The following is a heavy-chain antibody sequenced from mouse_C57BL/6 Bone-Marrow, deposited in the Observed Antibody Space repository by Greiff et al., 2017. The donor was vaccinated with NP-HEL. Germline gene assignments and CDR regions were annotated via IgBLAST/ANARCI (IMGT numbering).Heavy chain of an antibody. CDR1: GYAFTTYL. CDR3: ARKAVYYDYDEGAMDY. J-gene: IGHJ4*01. V-gene: IGHV1-54*01. D-gene: IGHD2-4*01. CDR2: INPGSGGT. Sequence: VQLQQSGAELVRPGTSVKVSCKASGYAFTTYLIEWVKQRPGQGLEWIGVINPGSGGTNYNEKFKGKATLTADKSSSTAYMQLSSLTSEDSAVYFCARKAVYYDYDEGAMDYWGQGTSVTVSS.